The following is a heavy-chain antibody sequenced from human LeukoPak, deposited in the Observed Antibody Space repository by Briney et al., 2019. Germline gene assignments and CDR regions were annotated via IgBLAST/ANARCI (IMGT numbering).Heavy chain of an antibody. Sequence: SETLSLTCTVSGGSISSYYWSWIRQPPGKGLEWIGYIYYSGRTNYNPSLKSRVTISVDTSKNQFSLKLSSVTAADTAVYYCARDAIDDGSDYYYMDVWGKGTTVTVSS. V-gene: IGHV4-59*12. CDR2: IYYSGRT. CDR3: ARDAIDDGSDYYYMDV. CDR1: GGSISSYY. D-gene: IGHD5-24*01. J-gene: IGHJ6*03.